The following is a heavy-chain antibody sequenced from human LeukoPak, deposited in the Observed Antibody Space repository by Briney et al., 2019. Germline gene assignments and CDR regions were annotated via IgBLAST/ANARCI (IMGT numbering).Heavy chain of an antibody. D-gene: IGHD6-13*01. CDR3: SRRKAATYGMDV. CDR1: GDSVSSNSAT. Sequence: SQTLSLTCAISGDSVSSNSATWNWIRQSPSRGLEWLGRTYYRSRWYNDYAVSMKSRITINPDTSKNQFSLQLNSVTPEDTAVYYCSRRKAATYGMDVWGQGTTVTVSS. CDR2: TYYRSRWYN. J-gene: IGHJ6*02. V-gene: IGHV6-1*01.